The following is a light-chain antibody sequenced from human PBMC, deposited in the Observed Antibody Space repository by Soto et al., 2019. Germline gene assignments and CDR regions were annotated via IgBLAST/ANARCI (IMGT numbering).Light chain of an antibody. CDR1: QSISSA. J-gene: IGKJ1*01. CDR2: AAS. CDR3: QHYNSYSEA. Sequence: DIQMTQSPSSLSASIGDRVTITCRAIQSISSALNWYQHKPGKAPNLLIRAASSLQSGVPSRFSGSGSGTEFTLTISSLQPDDFATYYCQHYNSYSEAFGQGTKVDIK. V-gene: IGKV1-5*01.